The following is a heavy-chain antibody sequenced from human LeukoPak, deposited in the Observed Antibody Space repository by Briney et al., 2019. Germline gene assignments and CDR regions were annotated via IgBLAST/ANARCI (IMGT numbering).Heavy chain of an antibody. D-gene: IGHD3-10*01. CDR2: IYYSGST. CDR3: ARDSYGSGH. CDR1: GGSISSYY. J-gene: IGHJ4*02. V-gene: IGHV4-59*01. Sequence: SETLSLTCTVSGGSISSYYWSWIRQPPGKGLEWIGYIYYSGSTNYNPSLKSRVTISVDTSKNQFSLKLSSVTAADTAVYYCARDSYGSGHWGQGTLVTVSS.